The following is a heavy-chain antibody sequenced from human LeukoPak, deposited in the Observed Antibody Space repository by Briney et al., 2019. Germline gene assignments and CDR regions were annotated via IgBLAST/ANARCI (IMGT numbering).Heavy chain of an antibody. J-gene: IGHJ3*02. CDR3: ARIVVPAALKAFDI. CDR2: ISYDGSNK. Sequence: GGSLRLSCAASGFTFSSYAMHWVRQAPGKGLEWVAVISYDGSNKYYADSVKGRFTISRDNSKNTLYLQMNSLRAEDTAVYYCARIVVPAALKAFDIWGQGTMVTVSS. D-gene: IGHD2-2*01. CDR1: GFTFSSYA. V-gene: IGHV3-30-3*01.